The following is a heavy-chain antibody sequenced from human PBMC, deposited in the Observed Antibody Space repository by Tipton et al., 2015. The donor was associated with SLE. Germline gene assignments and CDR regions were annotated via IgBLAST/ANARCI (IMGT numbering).Heavy chain of an antibody. CDR2: IHHRGTT. CDR3: TRGPVGSGYYSSSDAFDF. CDR1: GGSISSNTW. Sequence: TLSLTCTVSGGSISSNTWWNWVRQPPGMGLEWIGEIHHRGTTNYNPSLKSRVTISVDKSKSQFSLKLSSATAADTAVYFCTRGPVGSGYYSSSDAFDFWGQGTMVTVSS. J-gene: IGHJ3*01. D-gene: IGHD3-22*01. V-gene: IGHV4-4*01.